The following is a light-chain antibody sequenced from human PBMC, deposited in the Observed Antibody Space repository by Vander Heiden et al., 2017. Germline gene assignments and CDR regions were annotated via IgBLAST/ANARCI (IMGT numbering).Light chain of an antibody. Sequence: QSVLTQPPSVSGAPGQRVTIACTGSSSNIGAGYDVHWYQQLAGTAPNLLIYGNSNRPSGVPDRFSGSKSGTSASLAITGLQAEDEADYYCQSYDSSLSGVFGGGTKLTVL. CDR3: QSYDSSLSGV. CDR1: SSNIGAGYD. V-gene: IGLV1-40*01. J-gene: IGLJ2*01. CDR2: GNS.